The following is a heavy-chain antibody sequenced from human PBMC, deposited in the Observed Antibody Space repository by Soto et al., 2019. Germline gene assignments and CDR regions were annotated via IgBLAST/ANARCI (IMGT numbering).Heavy chain of an antibody. J-gene: IGHJ4*02. V-gene: IGHV3-23*01. CDR2: ISGSGGST. CDR1: GFTFSSYA. Sequence: LSLTCAASGFTFSSYAMSWVRQAPGKGLEWVSAISGSGGSTYYADSVKGRFTISRDNSKNTLYLQMNSLRAEDTAVYYCAKAKGRGDSSSSFDYWGQGTLVTVSS. CDR3: AKAKGRGDSSSSFDY. D-gene: IGHD6-6*01.